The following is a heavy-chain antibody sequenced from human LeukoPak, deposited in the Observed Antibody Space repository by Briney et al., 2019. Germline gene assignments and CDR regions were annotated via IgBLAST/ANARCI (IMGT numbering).Heavy chain of an antibody. J-gene: IGHJ4*02. CDR1: GGSFSGYY. V-gene: IGHV4-34*12. D-gene: IGHD2-2*01. Sequence: PSETLSLTCAVYGGSFSGYYWSWIRQPPGKGLEWIGEIIHSGSTNYNPSLKSRVTISVDTSKNQFSLKLSSVTAADTAVYYCARGPGYCSSTSCYGAGWLDYRGQGTLVTVSS. CDR3: ARGPGYCSSTSCYGAGWLDY. CDR2: IIHSGST.